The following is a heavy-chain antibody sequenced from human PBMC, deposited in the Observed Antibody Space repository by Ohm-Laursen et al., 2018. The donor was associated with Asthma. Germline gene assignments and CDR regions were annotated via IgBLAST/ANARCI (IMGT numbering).Heavy chain of an antibody. D-gene: IGHD2-8*01. CDR2: IYYSGST. J-gene: IGHJ6*02. Sequence: SQTLSLTCSVSGGSISSGGYYWSWIRQHPGKGLEWIGYIYYSGSTYYNPSLKSRVTISVDTSKNQFSLKLSSVTAADTAVYYCARDRKYAGTDYYYGMDVWGQGTTVTVSS. CDR3: ARDRKYAGTDYYYGMDV. V-gene: IGHV4-31*03. CDR1: GGSISSGGYY.